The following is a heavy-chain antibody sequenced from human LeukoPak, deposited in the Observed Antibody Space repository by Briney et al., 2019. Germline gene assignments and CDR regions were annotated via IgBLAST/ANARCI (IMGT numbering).Heavy chain of an antibody. CDR2: INHGGSP. CDR3: ARVSWPKKTTVTMRYFDL. Sequence: PSETLSLTCAVYSGSFSGYYWIWIRQSPGKGLEWIGEINHGGSPNYNPSLRSRVTISVDTSKNQFSLKLSSVTAADTAVCYCARVSWPKKTTVTMRYFDLWGRGTQVTVSS. CDR1: SGSFSGYY. J-gene: IGHJ2*01. V-gene: IGHV4-34*01. D-gene: IGHD4-17*01.